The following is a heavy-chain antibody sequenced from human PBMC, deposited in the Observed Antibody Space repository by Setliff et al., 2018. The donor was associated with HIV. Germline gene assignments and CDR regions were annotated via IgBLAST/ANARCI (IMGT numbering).Heavy chain of an antibody. CDR2: ITPISGTA. Sequence: GASVKVSCKASGGTFSSYGISWVRQAPGQGLEWMGGITPISGTANYAQKFQGRVTIAADEFTSTAYMELSSLRSEDTAVYYCVRGGQYYRSTYYYYYMDVWGKGTTVTV. J-gene: IGHJ6*03. CDR1: GGTFSSYG. CDR3: VRGGQYYRSTYYYYYMDV. V-gene: IGHV1-69*13. D-gene: IGHD3-16*02.